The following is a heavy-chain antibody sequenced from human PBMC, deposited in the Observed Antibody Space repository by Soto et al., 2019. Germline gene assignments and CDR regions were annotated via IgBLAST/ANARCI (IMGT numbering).Heavy chain of an antibody. J-gene: IGHJ4*02. CDR3: AKVGYCTNGVCHYYFDY. Sequence: GGSLRLSCAASGFTFSSYAMSWVRQAPGKGLEWVSAISGSGGSTYYADSVKDRFTISRDNSKNTLYLQMNSLRAEDTAVYYCAKVGYCTNGVCHYYFDYWGQGTRVTVSS. V-gene: IGHV3-23*01. CDR1: GFTFSSYA. CDR2: ISGSGGST. D-gene: IGHD2-8*01.